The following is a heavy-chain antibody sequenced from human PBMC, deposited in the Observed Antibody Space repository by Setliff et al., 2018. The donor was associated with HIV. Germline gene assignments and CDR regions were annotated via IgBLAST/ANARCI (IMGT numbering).Heavy chain of an antibody. Sequence: ASVKVSCKVSGYTLTELSMHWVRQAPGKGLEWMERFDPEDGDTIYAQKFQGRVTMTEDTSADTAYMELSSLRSEDTAVYYCATAKEVWLAEGGFDYWGQGTRVTVSS. V-gene: IGHV1-24*01. CDR3: ATAKEVWLAEGGFDY. J-gene: IGHJ4*02. CDR1: GYTLTELS. CDR2: FDPEDGDT. D-gene: IGHD6-19*01.